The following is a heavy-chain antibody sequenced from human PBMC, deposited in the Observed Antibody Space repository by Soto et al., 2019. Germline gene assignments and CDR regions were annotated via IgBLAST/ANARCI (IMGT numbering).Heavy chain of an antibody. CDR2: INHSGST. J-gene: IGHJ4*02. CDR3: ARGLVNSSGRSDFDD. V-gene: IGHV4-34*01. CDR1: GGSFSGYY. Sequence: SETLSLTCAVYGGSFSGYYWSWIRQPPGKGLEWIGEINHSGSTNYNPSLKSRVTISVDTSKNQFSLKLSSVTAADTAVYYCARGLVNSSGRSDFDDWGQGTLVTVSS. D-gene: IGHD3-22*01.